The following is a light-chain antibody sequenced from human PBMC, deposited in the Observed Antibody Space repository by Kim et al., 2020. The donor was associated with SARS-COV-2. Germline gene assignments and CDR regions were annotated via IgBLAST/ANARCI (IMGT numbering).Light chain of an antibody. CDR2: YAS. CDR1: QSVSNS. J-gene: IGKJ2*03. V-gene: IGKV3-11*01. CDR3: QQRTNWRYS. Sequence: PSCRACQSVSNSLAWYQQNPGQAPRLLIFYASNRATDIPARFSGSGSGTDFTLTISSLEPEDFAVYFCQQRTNWRYSFGQGTKLEIK.